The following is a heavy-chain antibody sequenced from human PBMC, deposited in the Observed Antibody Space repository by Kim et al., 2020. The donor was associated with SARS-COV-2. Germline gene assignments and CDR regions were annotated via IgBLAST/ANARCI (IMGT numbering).Heavy chain of an antibody. Sequence: DSGKGGFTIPRDNSKNTLYLQMNSLRAEDTAVYYCARSGSMVRGVMEFDYWGQGTLVTVSS. D-gene: IGHD3-10*01. J-gene: IGHJ4*02. V-gene: IGHV3-30*01. CDR3: ARSGSMVRGVMEFDY.